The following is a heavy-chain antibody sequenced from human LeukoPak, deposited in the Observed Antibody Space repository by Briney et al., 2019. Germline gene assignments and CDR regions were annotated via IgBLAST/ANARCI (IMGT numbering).Heavy chain of an antibody. J-gene: IGHJ3*02. V-gene: IGHV1-69*13. CDR1: GGTFSSYA. CDR2: IIPIFGTA. Sequence: SVKVSCKASGGTFSSYAISWVRQAPGQGLEWMGGIIPIFGTANYAQKFQGRVTITADESTSTAYMELSSLRSEDTAVYYCAREKGCSSTSCYDAFDIWGQGTMATVSS. CDR3: AREKGCSSTSCYDAFDI. D-gene: IGHD2-2*01.